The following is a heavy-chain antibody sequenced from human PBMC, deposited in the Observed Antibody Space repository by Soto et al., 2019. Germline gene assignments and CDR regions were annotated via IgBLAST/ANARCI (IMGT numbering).Heavy chain of an antibody. Sequence: QVQLVQSGAEVKKPGSSVKVSCKASGGTFSSYAISWVRQAPGQGLEWMGGIIPIFGTANYAQKFQGRVTITEDESTSTAYMELSSMRSEDTDVYYCARANYDFWSGYEKNYGMDVWGQGTTVTVSS. J-gene: IGHJ6*02. CDR3: ARANYDFWSGYEKNYGMDV. CDR2: IIPIFGTA. CDR1: GGTFSSYA. V-gene: IGHV1-69*01. D-gene: IGHD3-3*01.